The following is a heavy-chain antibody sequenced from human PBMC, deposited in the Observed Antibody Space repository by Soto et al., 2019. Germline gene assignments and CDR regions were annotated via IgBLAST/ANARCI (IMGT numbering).Heavy chain of an antibody. CDR1: GYTFTSYG. CDR2: ISAYNGNT. Sequence: ASVKVSCKASGYTFTSYGISWVRQAPGQGLEWMGWISAYNGNTNYAQKLQGRVTTTTDKSTSTAYMELSSLRSEDTAVYYCARDVVSSGYDFDFDYWGQGTLVTVSS. CDR3: ARDVVSSGYDFDFDY. J-gene: IGHJ4*02. V-gene: IGHV1-18*01. D-gene: IGHD5-12*01.